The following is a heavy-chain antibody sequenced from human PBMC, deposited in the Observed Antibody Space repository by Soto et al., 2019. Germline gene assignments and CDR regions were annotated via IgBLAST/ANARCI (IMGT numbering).Heavy chain of an antibody. D-gene: IGHD3-9*01. V-gene: IGHV1-8*01. CDR3: ARGPHPDYDILTGYFP. Sequence: QVPLVQSGAEVKKPGASVKVSCKASGYTFTSYDLNWVRQATGQGLEWMGWMNPNSGNTGYAQKFKGRVTMTRNTSISTAYMELSSLRSEDTAVYYCARGPHPDYDILTGYFPWGQGTLVTVSS. CDR1: GYTFTSYD. CDR2: MNPNSGNT. J-gene: IGHJ5*02.